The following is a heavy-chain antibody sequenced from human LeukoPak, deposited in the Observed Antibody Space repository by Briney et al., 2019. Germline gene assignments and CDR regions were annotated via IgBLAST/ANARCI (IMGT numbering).Heavy chain of an antibody. D-gene: IGHD2/OR15-2a*01. Sequence: ASVMVSCKASGYTFTGYYIHWVRQAPGQGLEWMGWNKPNTGDTKYAQKFQGRVTMTRDTSISTAYMDRNSLRSDDTALYYCARYCTTATCSEGDVYWGQGTLVTVSS. CDR2: NKPNTGDT. V-gene: IGHV1-2*02. J-gene: IGHJ4*02. CDR3: ARYCTTATCSEGDVY. CDR1: GYTFTGYY.